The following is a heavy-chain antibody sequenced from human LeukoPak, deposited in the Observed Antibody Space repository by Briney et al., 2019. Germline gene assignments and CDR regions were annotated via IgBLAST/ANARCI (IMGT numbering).Heavy chain of an antibody. CDR3: ARPSTDWYFDL. CDR1: GFTFSSYS. J-gene: IGHJ2*01. V-gene: IGHV3-21*01. CDR2: FTSRSRSI. D-gene: IGHD4-17*01. Sequence: GGSLRLSCAASGFTFSSYSMTWVRQAPGKGLEWVSSFTSRSRSIYYADSVKGRFTISRDDAKNSLYLQMNSLTDDDTAVYYCARPSTDWYFDLWGRGTLVTVSS.